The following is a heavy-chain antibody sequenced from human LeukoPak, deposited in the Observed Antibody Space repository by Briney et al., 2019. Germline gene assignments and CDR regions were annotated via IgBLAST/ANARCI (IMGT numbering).Heavy chain of an antibody. CDR3: AKKMDDAFDV. J-gene: IGHJ3*01. Sequence: GGSLRLSCAASGFTFSSYSMNWVRQAPGKGLEWVAFISGTSAYISYADSVKGRFTISRDNAKNSLYLQMDNLRAEDTAVYYGAKKMDDAFDVWGQGTMVTVSS. D-gene: IGHD5-24*01. V-gene: IGHV3-21*01. CDR1: GFTFSSYS. CDR2: ISGTSAYI.